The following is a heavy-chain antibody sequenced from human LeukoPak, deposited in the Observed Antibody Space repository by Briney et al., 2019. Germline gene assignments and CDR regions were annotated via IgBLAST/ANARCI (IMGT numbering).Heavy chain of an antibody. CDR1: GGSISSYY. D-gene: IGHD6-13*01. Sequence: SETLSLTCTVSGGSISSYYWSWIRQPPGNGLEWIGYIYYSGSTNYNPSLKSRVTISVGTSKNQFSLKLSSVTAADTAVYYCARRHPNSSRLSRPMYFDYWGQGTLVTVSS. CDR2: IYYSGST. CDR3: ARRHPNSSRLSRPMYFDY. J-gene: IGHJ4*02. V-gene: IGHV4-59*01.